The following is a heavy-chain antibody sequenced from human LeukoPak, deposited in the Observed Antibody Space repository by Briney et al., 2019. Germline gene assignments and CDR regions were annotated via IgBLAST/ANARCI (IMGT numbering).Heavy chain of an antibody. Sequence: KPSETLSLTCAVYGGSFSGYYWSWVRQPPGKGLEWIGEINHSGSTNYNPSLKSRVTISVDTSKNQFSLKLSSVTAADTAVYYCARLYSGSYIYWGQGTLVTVSS. CDR1: GGSFSGYY. CDR2: INHSGST. J-gene: IGHJ4*02. CDR3: ARLYSGSYIY. V-gene: IGHV4-34*01. D-gene: IGHD1-26*01.